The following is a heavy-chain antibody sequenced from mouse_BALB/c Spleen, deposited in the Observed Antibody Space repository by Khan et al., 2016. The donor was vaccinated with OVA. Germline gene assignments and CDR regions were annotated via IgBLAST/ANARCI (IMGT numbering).Heavy chain of an antibody. CDR1: GYTFTSYT. CDR2: INPSNGYT. Sequence: QIQLVQSGAELARPGPSVKMSCKASGYTFTSYTIHWIKKRPGQGLEWIGYINPSNGYTNYNQKFKNKATLTTDKSSTTAYLQLSSLTSDDSAVDNCVRDGAYHSNDDLFDYWGQGTLVTVSA. D-gene: IGHD2-5*01. CDR3: VRDGAYHSNDDLFDY. J-gene: IGHJ3*01. V-gene: IGHV1-4*01.